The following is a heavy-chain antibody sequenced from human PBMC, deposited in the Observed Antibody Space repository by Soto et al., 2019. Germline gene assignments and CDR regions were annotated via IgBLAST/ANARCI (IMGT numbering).Heavy chain of an antibody. D-gene: IGHD4-4*01. CDR2: INPSGGST. V-gene: IGHV1-46*01. J-gene: IGHJ4*02. CDR3: ARYDYNGYYFDY. CDR1: GYTFSTYY. Sequence: ASVKVSCKASGYTFSTYYMHWVRQAPGQGYEWMGIINPSGGSTTYAQKFQGRVTMTRDTSTTTVYMELSSLKSEDTAVYYCARYDYNGYYFDYWGEGTLVTVSS.